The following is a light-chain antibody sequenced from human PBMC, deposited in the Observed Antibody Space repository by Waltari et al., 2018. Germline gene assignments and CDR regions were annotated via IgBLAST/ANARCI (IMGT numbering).Light chain of an antibody. CDR2: DVT. CDR3: SSYSSSNTYV. J-gene: IGLJ1*01. CDR1: SGDVGGYHS. Sequence: QSALTQPASVSGSPGQSITISCTGTSGDVGGYHSVSWYQQVPGKAPQLIIYDVTNRPSGVSKRFSGSKSANTASLTISGLQAEDEADYSGSSYSSSNTYVFGTGTKVTVL. V-gene: IGLV2-14*03.